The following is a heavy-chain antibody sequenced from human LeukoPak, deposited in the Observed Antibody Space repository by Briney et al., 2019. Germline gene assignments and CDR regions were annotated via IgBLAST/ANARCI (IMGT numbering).Heavy chain of an antibody. V-gene: IGHV3-74*01. CDR1: GFTFSNYW. Sequence: GGSLRLSCAASGFTFSNYWMHWVRQVPEKGLVWVSRVNPDGSSLTYANSVKGRFTSSRDNARNTLYLQMNRLRVEVTAVYYCARGGSYGDYWGQGILVTVSS. CDR3: ARGGSYGDY. D-gene: IGHD3-16*01. CDR2: VNPDGSSL. J-gene: IGHJ4*02.